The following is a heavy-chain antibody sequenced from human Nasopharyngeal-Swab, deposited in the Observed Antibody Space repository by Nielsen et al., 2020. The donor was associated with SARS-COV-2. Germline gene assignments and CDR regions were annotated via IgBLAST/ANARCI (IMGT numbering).Heavy chain of an antibody. V-gene: IGHV4-59*01. CDR1: GGSISSYY. CDR2: IYYSGSP. J-gene: IGHJ5*02. CDR3: ARSNYDFWSGYYSLGWFDP. Sequence: GSLRLSCTVSGGSISSYYWSWIRQPPGKGLGWIGYIYYSGSPNYNPSLKSRVTISVDTSKNQFSLKLSSVTAADTAVYYCARSNYDFWSGYYSLGWFDPWGQGTLVTVSS. D-gene: IGHD3-3*01.